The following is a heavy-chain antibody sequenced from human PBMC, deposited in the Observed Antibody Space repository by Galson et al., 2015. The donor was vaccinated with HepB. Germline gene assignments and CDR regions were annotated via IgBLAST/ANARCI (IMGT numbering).Heavy chain of an antibody. J-gene: IGHJ6*03. CDR3: ARGWYSGYEYYYYYMDV. CDR2: IYSGGST. V-gene: IGHV3-53*01. CDR1: GFTVSSNY. D-gene: IGHD5-12*01. Sequence: SLRLSCAASGFTVSSNYMSWVRQAPGKGLEWVSVIYSGGSTYYADSVKGRFTISRDNSKNTLYLQMNSLRAEDTAVYYCARGWYSGYEYYYYYMDVWGKGTTVTISS.